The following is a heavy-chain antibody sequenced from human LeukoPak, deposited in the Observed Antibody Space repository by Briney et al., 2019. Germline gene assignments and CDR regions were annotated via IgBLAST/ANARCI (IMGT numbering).Heavy chain of an antibody. CDR2: ISYDGSNK. Sequence: PGGSLRLSCAASGFTFSSYAMHWVRQAPGKGLEWVAVISYDGSNKYYADSVKGRFTISRDNSKNTLYLQMNSLRAEDTAVYYCASSVYVWGSYRQTLGYGMDVWGQGTTVTVSS. J-gene: IGHJ6*02. V-gene: IGHV3-30-3*01. D-gene: IGHD3-16*02. CDR3: ASSVYVWGSYRQTLGYGMDV. CDR1: GFTFSSYA.